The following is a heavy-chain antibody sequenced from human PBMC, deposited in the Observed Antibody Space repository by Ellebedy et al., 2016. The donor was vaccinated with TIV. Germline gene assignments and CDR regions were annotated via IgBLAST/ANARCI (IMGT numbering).Heavy chain of an antibody. Sequence: GESLKISCAASGFTFSSYAMSWVRQAPGKGLEWVSGISDGGDIIFYRDSVKGRFFMSRDNSKNTLYLQMNSLRAEDTAVYYCAKELAVAGSYGMDVWGQGTTVTVSS. CDR3: AKELAVAGSYGMDV. CDR1: GFTFSSYA. CDR2: ISDGGDII. D-gene: IGHD6-19*01. J-gene: IGHJ6*02. V-gene: IGHV3-23*01.